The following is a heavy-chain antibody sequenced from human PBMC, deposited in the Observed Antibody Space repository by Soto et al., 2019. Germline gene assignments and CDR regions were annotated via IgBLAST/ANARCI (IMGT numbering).Heavy chain of an antibody. J-gene: IGHJ4*02. D-gene: IGHD1-26*01. CDR2: ISSDGSNK. CDR1: GFTFSSHA. Sequence: QVQLVESGGGVVQPGRSLRLSRSVSGFTFSSHAMHWVRQAPGKGLEWVALISSDGSNKYYADSVKGRFTTSRDNSKNTMYLQMNSLRVEDTAVYYCARDDEGGSDCDLGYWGQGALVTVSS. CDR3: ARDDEGGSDCDLGY. V-gene: IGHV3-30-3*01.